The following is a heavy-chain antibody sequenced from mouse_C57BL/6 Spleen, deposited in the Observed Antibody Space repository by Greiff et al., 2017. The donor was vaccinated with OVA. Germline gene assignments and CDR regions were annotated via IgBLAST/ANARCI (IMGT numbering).Heavy chain of an antibody. V-gene: IGHV1-76*01. CDR2: IYPGSGNT. D-gene: IGHD2-1*01. CDR3: ARSRYGNYLFAY. CDR1: GYTFTDYY. Sequence: VQLQQSGAELVRPGASVKLSCKASGYTFTDYYINWVKQRPGQGLEWIARIYPGSGNTYYNEKFKGKATLTAEKSSSTAYMQLSSLTSEDSAVYFCARSRYGNYLFAYWGQGTLVTVSA. J-gene: IGHJ3*01.